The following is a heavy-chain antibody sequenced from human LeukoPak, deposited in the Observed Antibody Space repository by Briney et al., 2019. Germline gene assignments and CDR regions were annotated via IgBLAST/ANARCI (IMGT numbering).Heavy chain of an antibody. D-gene: IGHD4-17*01. V-gene: IGHV4-31*03. CDR2: IYYSGST. CDR1: GGSISSGGYY. J-gene: IGHJ6*02. CDR3: ARDNPNDYGDYGNGMDV. Sequence: SETLSLTCTVSGGSISSGGYYWSWIRQHPGKGLEWIGYIYYSGSTYYNPSLKSRVTISVDTSKNQFSLKLSSVTAADTAVYYCARDNPNDYGDYGNGMDVWGQGTTVTVSS.